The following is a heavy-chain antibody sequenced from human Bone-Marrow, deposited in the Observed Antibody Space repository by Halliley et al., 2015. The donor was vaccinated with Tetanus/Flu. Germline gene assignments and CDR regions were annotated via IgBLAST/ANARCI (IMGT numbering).Heavy chain of an antibody. CDR1: GGSISSGSYY. D-gene: IGHD4-17*01. CDR2: VYYTGNT. CDR3: VGEPSGYGGYDSSIFDY. J-gene: IGHJ4*02. V-gene: IGHV4-61*01. Sequence: TLSLTCTVSGGSISSGSYYWSWIRQPPGKGLEWIGYVYYTGNTKYSPSLKSRVTISVDPSKHQFSLNLYSVTAADTAVYYCVGEPSGYGGYDSSIFDYWGQGTLVTVSS.